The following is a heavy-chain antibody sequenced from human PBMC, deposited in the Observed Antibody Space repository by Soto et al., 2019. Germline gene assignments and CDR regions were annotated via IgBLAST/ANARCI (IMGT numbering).Heavy chain of an antibody. CDR3: ARQRTTVVTQAYFDH. CDR1: GESISSSSYY. D-gene: IGHD2-21*02. J-gene: IGHJ4*02. CDR2: IYYSGRT. V-gene: IGHV4-39*01. Sequence: SETLSLTCIVSGESISSSSYYRGWIRQPPGKGLEWIGSIYYSGRTYYNPSFKSRVTISIDTSKNQFSLKLSSVTATDTAVYYCARQRTTVVTQAYFDHWGQGALVTVSS.